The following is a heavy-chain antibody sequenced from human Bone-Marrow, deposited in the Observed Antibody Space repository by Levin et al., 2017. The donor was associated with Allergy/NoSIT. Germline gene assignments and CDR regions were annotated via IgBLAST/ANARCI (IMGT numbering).Heavy chain of an antibody. CDR2: ISSSSSYI. Sequence: GESLKISCAASGFTFSSYSMNWVRQAPGKGLEWVSSISSSSSYIYYADSVKGRFTISRDNAKNSLYLQMNSLRAEDTAVYYCARETGPAYCSSTSCGAQRDYWGQGTLVTVSS. CDR3: ARETGPAYCSSTSCGAQRDY. CDR1: GFTFSSYS. J-gene: IGHJ4*02. V-gene: IGHV3-21*01. D-gene: IGHD2-2*01.